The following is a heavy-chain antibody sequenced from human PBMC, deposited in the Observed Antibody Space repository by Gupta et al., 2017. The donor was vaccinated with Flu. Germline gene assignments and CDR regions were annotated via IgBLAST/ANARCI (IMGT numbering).Heavy chain of an antibody. D-gene: IGHD2-21*01. J-gene: IGHJ5*02. Sequence: EVQLVESGGGLAQPGSFLRLSCEGSAFTFGAHAMHWVRQVSGKGLEWVSGISGSSDYIVYADSVKGRFTISRDNAKNSLYLEINSLRAEDMALYYCVRGHDSDGRIAWFDPWGQGTLVIVSS. V-gene: IGHV3-9*03. CDR3: VRGHDSDGRIAWFDP. CDR1: AFTFGAHA. CDR2: ISGSSDYI.